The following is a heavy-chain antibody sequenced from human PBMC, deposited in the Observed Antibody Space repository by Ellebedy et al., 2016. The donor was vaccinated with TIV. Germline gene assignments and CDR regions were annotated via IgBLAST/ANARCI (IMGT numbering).Heavy chain of an antibody. CDR1: GLTFSRHW. CDR2: INGDGGFT. CDR3: STLSDTWY. Sequence: PGGSLRLSCEAPGLTFSRHWRHWIVQAPGKGLVWLSRINGDGGFTSHADFVKGRFTISRDNAKNTLYSQMNSLKAEDMAMYYCSTLSDTWYWGHGTLVTVSS. J-gene: IGHJ4*01. D-gene: IGHD2-21*02. V-gene: IGHV3-74*01.